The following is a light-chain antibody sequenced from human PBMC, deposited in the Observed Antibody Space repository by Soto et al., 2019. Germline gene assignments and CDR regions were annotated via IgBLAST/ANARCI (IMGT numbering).Light chain of an antibody. CDR1: SSDVGGYNY. V-gene: IGLV2-11*01. CDR3: CSYAVSYISYV. Sequence: QSVLTQPRSVSGSPGQSVTISCTGTSSDVGGYNYVSWYQHHPGKAPKLMIYDVNKRPSGVPHRFSGSKSGNTASLTISGLQAEDEADYYCCSYAVSYISYVFGSGTKLTVL. J-gene: IGLJ1*01. CDR2: DVN.